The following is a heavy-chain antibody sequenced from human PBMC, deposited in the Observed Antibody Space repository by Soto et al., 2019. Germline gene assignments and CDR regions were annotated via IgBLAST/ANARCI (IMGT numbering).Heavy chain of an antibody. CDR2: IFHSGST. D-gene: IGHD2-21*01. CDR1: RAFINSGGFY. V-gene: IGHV4-31*03. CDR3: VRGGIAGHWFDP. J-gene: IGHJ5*02. Sequence: SETLSLTCSVSRAFINSGGFYYSWIRRPPGKGLEWLGYIFHSGSTLYTPSLRGRLTLSADTSRNQLSLHLTSVTAADTAVYYCVRGGIAGHWFDPRGQGILVTAPQ.